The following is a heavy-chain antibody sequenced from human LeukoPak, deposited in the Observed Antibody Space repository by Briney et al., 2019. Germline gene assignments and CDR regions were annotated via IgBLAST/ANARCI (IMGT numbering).Heavy chain of an antibody. D-gene: IGHD3-3*01. V-gene: IGHV1-2*02. CDR3: ARVASGSLSRPGH. CDR1: GYTFTGYY. J-gene: IGHJ4*02. CDR2: INPNSGGT. Sequence: ASVKVSCKASGYTFTGYYMHWVRQAPGQGLEWMGWINPNSGGTNYAQKFQGRVTMTRDTSISTAYMELSRLRSDDTAVYYCARVASGSLSRPGHWGQGTLVTVSS.